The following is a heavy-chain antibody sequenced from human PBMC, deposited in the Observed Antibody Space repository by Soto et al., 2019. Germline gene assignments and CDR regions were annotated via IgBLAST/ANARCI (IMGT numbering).Heavy chain of an antibody. J-gene: IGHJ4*02. V-gene: IGHV3-23*01. D-gene: IGHD1-1*01. CDR2: FSGGSGTT. CDR3: VRWNGFGDF. Sequence: PGGSLRLSCVVSGFTFPNHGVTWVRQVPGKGLEWVCGFSGGSGTTHYADRVRGRFTISRDDPRRAVFLQRNSLGAEDTAVYYCVRWNGFGDFWGQGTLVTVSS. CDR1: GFTFPNHG.